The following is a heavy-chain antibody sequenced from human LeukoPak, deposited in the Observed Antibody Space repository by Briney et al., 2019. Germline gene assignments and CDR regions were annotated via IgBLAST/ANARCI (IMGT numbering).Heavy chain of an antibody. D-gene: IGHD6-13*01. J-gene: IGHJ4*02. V-gene: IGHV3-48*01. CDR1: GFTFSNYN. Sequence: GGFLRLSCAASGFTFSNYNINWVRQAPGKGLEWVSYISDNTGTIYYADSVQGRFTISRDNAKNSLFLQMNSLRAEDTAVYYCARVGYSSSFDLWGQGTLVTVSS. CDR3: ARVGYSSSFDL. CDR2: ISDNTGTI.